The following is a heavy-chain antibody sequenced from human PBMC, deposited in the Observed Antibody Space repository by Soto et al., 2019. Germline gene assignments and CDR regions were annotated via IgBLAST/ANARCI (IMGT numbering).Heavy chain of an antibody. J-gene: IGHJ6*02. Sequence: ASVKVSCKASGYTFTGYYMHWVRQAPGQGIEWMGWINPNSGGTNYSQKFQGRVTMTRDTSISTAYMELSRLRSDDTAVYYCASYREGRFLEWSLFYGMGFWGQGTTVIFAS. D-gene: IGHD3-3*01. CDR3: ASYREGRFLEWSLFYGMGF. CDR2: INPNSGGT. V-gene: IGHV1-2*02. CDR1: GYTFTGYY.